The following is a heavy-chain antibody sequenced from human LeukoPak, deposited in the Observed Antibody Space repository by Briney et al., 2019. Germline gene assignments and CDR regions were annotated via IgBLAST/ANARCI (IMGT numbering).Heavy chain of an antibody. J-gene: IGHJ3*01. D-gene: IGHD2-21*02. Sequence: GGSLRLSCAASGFTFSGSAMHWVRQASGKGLEWVARITNKANTYATSYAASVKGRFTISRDDSKNTAYLLMNSLKTEDTALYYCTTFDRLLPFDLWGQGTMVTVSS. V-gene: IGHV3-73*01. CDR2: ITNKANTYAT. CDR3: TTFDRLLPFDL. CDR1: GFTFSGSA.